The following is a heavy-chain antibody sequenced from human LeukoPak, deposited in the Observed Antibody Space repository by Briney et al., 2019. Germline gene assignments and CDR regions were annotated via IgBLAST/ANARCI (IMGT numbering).Heavy chain of an antibody. J-gene: IGHJ4*02. CDR1: GGSISSSSYY. Sequence: SETLSLTCTVSGGSISSSSYYWGWIRQPPGKGLEWIGSIYYSGSTYYNPSLKSRVTISVDTSKNQFSLKLSSVAAADTAVYYCAREPRSTMYFDYWGQGTLVTVSS. V-gene: IGHV4-39*07. D-gene: IGHD2-2*01. CDR2: IYYSGST. CDR3: AREPRSTMYFDY.